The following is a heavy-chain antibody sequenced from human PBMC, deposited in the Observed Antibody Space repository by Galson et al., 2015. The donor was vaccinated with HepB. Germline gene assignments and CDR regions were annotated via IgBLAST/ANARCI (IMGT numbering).Heavy chain of an antibody. Sequence: LSLTCTVSGGSISSNNYHWGWIRQTPGKGLEWIGNIHYSGSTYYNSSLKSRVTTSLDTSKNQFSLKLSSVTAADTAIYYCARGTTIFGVVWFDPWGQGTLVTASS. CDR1: GGSISSNNYH. D-gene: IGHD3-3*01. J-gene: IGHJ5*02. V-gene: IGHV4-39*07. CDR2: IHYSGST. CDR3: ARGTTIFGVVWFDP.